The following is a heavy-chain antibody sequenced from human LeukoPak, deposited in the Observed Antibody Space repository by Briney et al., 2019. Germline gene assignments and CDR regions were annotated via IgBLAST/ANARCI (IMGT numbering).Heavy chain of an antibody. V-gene: IGHV3-23*01. CDR2: ISGSGNSA. J-gene: IGHJ4*02. Sequence: PGGSLRLSCAASGFTFSNYAMSWVRQTPGKGLEWVSAISGSGNSAYYADSVKGRFTFSRDTSKNTLFLQIDSLRAEDTAVYYCAKASGSTGYYYFDSWGQGTLVTVSS. D-gene: IGHD3-22*01. CDR1: GFTFSNYA. CDR3: AKASGSTGYYYFDS.